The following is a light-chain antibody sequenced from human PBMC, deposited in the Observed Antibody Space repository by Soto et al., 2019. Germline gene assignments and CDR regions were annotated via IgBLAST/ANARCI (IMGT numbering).Light chain of an antibody. V-gene: IGKV1-27*01. Sequence: DIQMTQSQSSLSASVGYIVTITCRASQGISNYLAWYQQKPGKVPKLLIYAASTLQSGVPSRFSGSGSGTDFTLTISSLQPEDVATYYCQKYNSAPWTFGQGTRWIS. J-gene: IGKJ1*01. CDR3: QKYNSAPWT. CDR1: QGISNY. CDR2: AAS.